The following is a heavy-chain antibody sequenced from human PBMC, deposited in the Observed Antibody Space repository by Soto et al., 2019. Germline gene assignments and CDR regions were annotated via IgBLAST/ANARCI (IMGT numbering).Heavy chain of an antibody. V-gene: IGHV2-5*02. CDR3: AHVYGGYDTCDY. CDR1: GFSLSTSGVG. Sequence: QIPLKESGPTLVKPTQTLTLTCTFSGFSLSTSGVGVGWIRQPPGKALEWLALIYWDDDKRYSPSLKSRLTITTDSSKNQVVLTMTNIDPVDTATYYCAHVYGGYDTCDYWGQGTLVTVSS. J-gene: IGHJ4*02. CDR2: IYWDDDK. D-gene: IGHD5-12*01.